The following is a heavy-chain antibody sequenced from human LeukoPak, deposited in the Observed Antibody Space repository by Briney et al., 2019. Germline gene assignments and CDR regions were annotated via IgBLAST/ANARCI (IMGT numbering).Heavy chain of an antibody. J-gene: IGHJ4*02. Sequence: GGSLRLSCAASGFSFTNAWMSWVRQAPSKGLEYIGRIKSKTDGGTPEYAAPVKGRSTISRDDSKDTLYLQMNSLKTEDTAVYYCTTLWGGGPDSWGQGTLVTVSS. D-gene: IGHD3-16*01. CDR3: TTLWGGGPDS. CDR1: GFSFTNAW. V-gene: IGHV3-15*01. CDR2: IKSKTDGGTP.